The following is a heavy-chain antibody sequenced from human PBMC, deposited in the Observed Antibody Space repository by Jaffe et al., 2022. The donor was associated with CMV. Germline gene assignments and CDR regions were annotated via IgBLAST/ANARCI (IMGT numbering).Heavy chain of an antibody. CDR2: IYYSGST. Sequence: QLQLQESGPGLVKPSETLSLTCTVSGGSISSSSYYWGWIRQPPGKGLEWIGSIYYSGSTYYNPSLKSRVTISVDTSKNQFSLKLSSVTAADTAVYYCASYPQERQLGGPKSYYYYGMDVWGQGTTVTVSS. CDR1: GGSISSSSYY. CDR3: ASYPQERQLGGPKSYYYYGMDV. D-gene: IGHD6-6*01. V-gene: IGHV4-39*01. J-gene: IGHJ6*02.